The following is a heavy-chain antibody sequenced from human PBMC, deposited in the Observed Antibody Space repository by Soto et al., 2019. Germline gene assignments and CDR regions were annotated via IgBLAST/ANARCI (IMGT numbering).Heavy chain of an antibody. CDR3: ARGKAVAGYYYYYGMDV. V-gene: IGHV4-34*01. D-gene: IGHD6-19*01. CDR1: GGSFSGYY. J-gene: IGHJ6*02. CDR2: INPSGST. Sequence: SETLSLTCAVYGGSFSGYYWSCIRQPPGKGLEWIGEINPSGSTNYNPSLKSRVTISVDTSKNQFSLKLSSVTAADTAVYYCARGKAVAGYYYYYGMDVWGQGTTVTVSS.